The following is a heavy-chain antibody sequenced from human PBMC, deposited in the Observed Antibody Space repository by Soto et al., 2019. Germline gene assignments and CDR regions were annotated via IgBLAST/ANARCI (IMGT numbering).Heavy chain of an antibody. CDR3: AQRLAHYGLGRVRGNWLAN. D-gene: IGHD3-10*01. CDR1: GFSLSTTGVG. Sequence: QITLKESGPTLVRPTQTLTLTCTFSGFSLSTTGVGVVWIRQPPGKALEWLALIYWDDDKSYSPSLKSRLTINKNTSKYKVILTTTHIEPADTARYDCAQRLAHYGLGRVRGNWLANTGKVTVVTV. CDR2: IYWDDDK. V-gene: IGHV2-5*02. J-gene: IGHJ5*02.